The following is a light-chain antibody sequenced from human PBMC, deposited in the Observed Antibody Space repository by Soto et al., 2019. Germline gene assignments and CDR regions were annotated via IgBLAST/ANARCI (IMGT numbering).Light chain of an antibody. J-gene: IGKJ1*01. CDR1: QDISNY. CDR3: QQYNSLPRT. CDR2: DAS. Sequence: EITQKKTSLSAFVGARVTITCQASQDISNYLTWYQQKSGKAPKLLIYDASNLETGVPSRFSGSGSGTDCTFTISSLQPEDVATYYCQQYNSLPRTFAQGTKVDIK. V-gene: IGKV1-33*01.